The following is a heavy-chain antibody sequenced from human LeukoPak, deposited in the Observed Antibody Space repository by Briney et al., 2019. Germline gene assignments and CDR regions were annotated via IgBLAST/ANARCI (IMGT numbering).Heavy chain of an antibody. CDR2: IWFDGSNK. Sequence: GGSLRLSCAASGFTFSSYSMNWVRQAPGKGLEWVAFIWFDGSNKYYGDSVKGRFTISRDNSKNTLYLQMNSLRAEDTAVYYCAKGGTRISSSSDYWGQGTLVTVSS. CDR1: GFTFSSYS. J-gene: IGHJ4*02. V-gene: IGHV3-30*02. D-gene: IGHD6-6*01. CDR3: AKGGTRISSSSDY.